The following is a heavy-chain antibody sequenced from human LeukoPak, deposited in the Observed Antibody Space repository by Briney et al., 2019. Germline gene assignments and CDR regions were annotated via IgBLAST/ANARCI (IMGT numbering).Heavy chain of an antibody. J-gene: IGHJ4*02. Sequence: GRSLRLSCEASGFTLSYYAMHWVRLAPGKGPEWVAVMSSDGSYKDYGDSVKGRFTISRDNSRNTLYLEMNSLRAEDTAVYYCAKITVRVGIDYWGQGTLVTVSS. D-gene: IGHD4-17*01. CDR3: AKITVRVGIDY. V-gene: IGHV3-30*04. CDR1: GFTLSYYA. CDR2: MSSDGSYK.